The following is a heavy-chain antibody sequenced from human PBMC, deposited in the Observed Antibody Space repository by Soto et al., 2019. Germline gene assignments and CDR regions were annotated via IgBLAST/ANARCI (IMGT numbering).Heavy chain of an antibody. V-gene: IGHV1-3*01. J-gene: IGHJ6*02. CDR3: ARSVIAAHPYYYYYGMDV. CDR1: GYTFTSYA. Sequence: ASVKVSCKASGYTFTSYAVHWVRQAPGQRLEWMGWINAGNGNTKYSQKFQGRVTITRDTSASTAYMELSSLRSEDTAVYYCARSVIAAHPYYYYYGMDVWGQGTTVTVSS. CDR2: INAGNGNT. D-gene: IGHD6-6*01.